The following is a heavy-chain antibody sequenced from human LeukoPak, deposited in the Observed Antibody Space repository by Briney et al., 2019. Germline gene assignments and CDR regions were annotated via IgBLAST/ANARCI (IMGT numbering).Heavy chain of an antibody. V-gene: IGHV1-69*04. Sequence: SVKVSCKASGGTFSSYAISWVRQAPGQGLEWMGRIIPILGIANYAQKFQGRVTITADKSTSTAYMELSSLRSEDTAVYYCAVAVTTPYDAFDIWGQGTMVTASS. D-gene: IGHD4-17*01. CDR3: AVAVTTPYDAFDI. J-gene: IGHJ3*02. CDR2: IIPILGIA. CDR1: GGTFSSYA.